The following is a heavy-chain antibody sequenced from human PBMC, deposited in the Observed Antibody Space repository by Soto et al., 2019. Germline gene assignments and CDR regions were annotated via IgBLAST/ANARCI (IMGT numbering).Heavy chain of an antibody. V-gene: IGHV3-30-3*01. CDR2: ISYDGDHK. CDR3: GKDRAPKENDILTGFFLLAS. D-gene: IGHD3-9*01. Sequence: GGSLRLSFAASGFSFSTYAMHWVRQTPGKGLEWVAVISYDGDHKYYTDSVKGRFTISRDNSKNTLYLLMNSLRSEDMAIYYCGKDRAPKENDILTGFFLLASGGGGTLVPVS. J-gene: IGHJ4*02. CDR1: GFSFSTYA.